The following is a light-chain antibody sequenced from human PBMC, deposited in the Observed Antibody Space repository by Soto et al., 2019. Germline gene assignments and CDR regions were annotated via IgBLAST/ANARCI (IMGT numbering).Light chain of an antibody. V-gene: IGLV1-47*01. J-gene: IGLJ7*01. CDR3: AAWDDSLSAAV. CDR1: RSNIGSRN. Sequence: QSVLTQPHSASGTPGQRVSISWSGSRSNIGSRNVYWYQQLPGRAPKLLIYKNNQRPPGVPDRFSGSKSGTSASLAISGLRSEDEADYYCAAWDDSLSAAVFGGGTQLTVL. CDR2: KNN.